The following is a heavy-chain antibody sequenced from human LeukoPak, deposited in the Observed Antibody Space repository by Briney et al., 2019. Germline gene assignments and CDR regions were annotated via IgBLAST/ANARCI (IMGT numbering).Heavy chain of an antibody. D-gene: IGHD6-19*01. CDR3: AKQPSALAGTYDY. V-gene: IGHV3-23*01. J-gene: IGHJ4*02. CDR2: ISGSGGGT. CDR1: GFTFSSSA. Sequence: GGSLRLSCTASGFTFSSSAMSWVRQPPGKGLEWVSAISGSGGGTYYADSVKGRFTISRDNSKNTLYLQMNSLRAEDTAVYYCAKQPSALAGTYDYWGRGTLVTVSS.